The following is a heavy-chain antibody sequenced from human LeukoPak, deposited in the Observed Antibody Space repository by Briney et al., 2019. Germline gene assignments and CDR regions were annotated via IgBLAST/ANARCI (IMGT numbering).Heavy chain of an antibody. D-gene: IGHD2-21*02. J-gene: IGHJ6*02. CDR2: INPSGGST. Sequence: ASVKVSCKASGYTFTSYYMHWVRQAPGQGLEWMGIINPSGGSTSYAQKFQGRVTMTRDTSTSTAYMELRSLRSDDTAVYYCARDWRDVDVWGQGTTVTVSS. V-gene: IGHV1-46*01. CDR1: GYTFTSYY. CDR3: ARDWRDVDV.